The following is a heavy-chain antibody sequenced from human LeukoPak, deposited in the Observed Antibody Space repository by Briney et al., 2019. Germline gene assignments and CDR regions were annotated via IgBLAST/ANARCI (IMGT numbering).Heavy chain of an antibody. J-gene: IGHJ6*03. Sequence: PGGSLRLSCAASGFTFSSNYMSWVRQAPGKGLEWVSVIYSGGSTYYEDSAKGRFTISTDNSKNTLYLQMNSLRAEDTAVYYCARVLVGATAPYYYYYMDVWGKGTTVTISS. V-gene: IGHV3-53*01. D-gene: IGHD1-26*01. CDR3: ARVLVGATAPYYYYYMDV. CDR2: IYSGGST. CDR1: GFTFSSNY.